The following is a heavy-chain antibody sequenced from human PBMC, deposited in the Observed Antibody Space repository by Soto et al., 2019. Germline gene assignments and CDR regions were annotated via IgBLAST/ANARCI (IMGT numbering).Heavy chain of an antibody. V-gene: IGHV1-46*03. D-gene: IGHD3-10*01. Sequence: ASVKVSCKASGYTFTSYYMHWVRQAPGQGLEWMGIINPSGGSTSYAQKFQGRVTMTRDTSTSTVYMELSSLRSEDTAVYYCASFPGYGSGSYYHQGVDYWGKGTLVTVSS. CDR2: INPSGGST. CDR1: GYTFTSYY. CDR3: ASFPGYGSGSYYHQGVDY. J-gene: IGHJ4*02.